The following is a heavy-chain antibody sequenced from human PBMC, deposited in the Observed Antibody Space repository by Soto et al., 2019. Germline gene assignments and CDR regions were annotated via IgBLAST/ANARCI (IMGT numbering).Heavy chain of an antibody. CDR3: ARDLRCSGGSCQGHGMDV. CDR1: GGSISSGGYY. J-gene: IGHJ6*02. V-gene: IGHV4-31*03. Sequence: SETLSLSCTVSGGSISSGGYYWSWIRQHPGKVLEWIGYIYYSGSTYYNPSLKSRVTISVDTSKNQFSLELSSVTAADTAVYYCARDLRCSGGSCQGHGMDVWGQGTTVT. CDR2: IYYSGST. D-gene: IGHD2-15*01.